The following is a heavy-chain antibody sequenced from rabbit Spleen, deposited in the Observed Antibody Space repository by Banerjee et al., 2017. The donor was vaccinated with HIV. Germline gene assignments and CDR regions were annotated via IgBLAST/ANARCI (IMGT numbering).Heavy chain of an antibody. J-gene: IGHJ6*01. CDR1: GVSFSYSSY. Sequence: QSLEESGGGLVKPGASLTLTCTASGVSFSYSSYICWVRQAPGKGLEWIACIDAGTSGFTYFATWAKGRFTISKTSSTTVTLQMTRLTAADTATYFCARDTSSSFSSYGIDLWGPGTLVTV. D-gene: IGHD1-1*01. CDR2: IDAGTSGFT. CDR3: ARDTSSSFSSYGIDL. V-gene: IGHV1S40*01.